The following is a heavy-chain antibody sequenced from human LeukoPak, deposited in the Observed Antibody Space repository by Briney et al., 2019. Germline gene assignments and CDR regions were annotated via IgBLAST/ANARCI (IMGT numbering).Heavy chain of an antibody. Sequence: PGKSLRLSCTTSGFTFSHFGMHCVRQAPGKGLEWVAVIWSDGTDKYYGDSVKGRFTISRDNSENTVYLQMNSLRVEDTAVYYCAKDAQRGFDFSNSLESWGQGTLVTVSS. D-gene: IGHD4-11*01. CDR2: IWSDGTDK. CDR1: GFTFSHFG. V-gene: IGHV3-33*06. J-gene: IGHJ4*02. CDR3: AKDAQRGFDFSNSLES.